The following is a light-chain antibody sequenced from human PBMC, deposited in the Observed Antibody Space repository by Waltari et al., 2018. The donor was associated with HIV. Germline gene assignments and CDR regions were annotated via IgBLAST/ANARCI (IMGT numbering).Light chain of an antibody. Sequence: QSALTQPASVSGSPGQSIPLSSTGTSSDVGGYTVSWYQQHPGKAPKLMIYEVSNRPSGVSDRFSGSKSGNTASLTISGLQAADEGDYYCSSYTSSTILAFGEGTKLTVL. V-gene: IGLV2-14*01. CDR1: SSDVGGYT. CDR2: EVS. J-gene: IGLJ2*01. CDR3: SSYTSSTILA.